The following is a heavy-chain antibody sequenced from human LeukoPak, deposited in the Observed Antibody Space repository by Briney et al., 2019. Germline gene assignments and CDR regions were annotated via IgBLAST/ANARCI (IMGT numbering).Heavy chain of an antibody. V-gene: IGHV7-4-1*02. J-gene: IGHJ4*02. CDR2: INTNTGNP. D-gene: IGHD3-16*01. Sequence: ASVKVSCKASGYMFTAYTMNWVRQAPGQGLEWMGWINTNTGNPTYAQGFTGRFVFSLDTSVSTAYLQISSLKAEDTAVYYCARDLGGGAGPNFDYWGQGTLVTVSS. CDR1: GYMFTAYT. CDR3: ARDLGGGAGPNFDY.